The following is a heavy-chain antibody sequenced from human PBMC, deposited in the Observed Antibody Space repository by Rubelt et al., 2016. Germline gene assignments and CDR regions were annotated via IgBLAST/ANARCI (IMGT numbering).Heavy chain of an antibody. CDR2: INHSGST. Sequence: QVQQQQWGAGLLKPSETLSLTCAVYGGSFSGYYWSWIRQPPGKGLEWIGEINHSGSTNYNPSLKSRVTISVDTSKNQFSLKLSSVTAADTAVYYCAGGYDSSGYYYPDRKENWFDPWSQGTLVTVSS. D-gene: IGHD3-22*01. CDR3: AGGYDSSGYYYPDRKENWFDP. CDR1: GGSFSGYY. J-gene: IGHJ5*02. V-gene: IGHV4-34*01.